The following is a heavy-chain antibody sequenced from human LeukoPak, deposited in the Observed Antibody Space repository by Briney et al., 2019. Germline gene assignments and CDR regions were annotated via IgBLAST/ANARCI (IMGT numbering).Heavy chain of an antibody. V-gene: IGHV4-34*01. CDR2: INHSGST. CDR3: ARRRLRKAFDI. Sequence: SETLSLTCTVSGGSISGYYWSWIRQPPGKGLEWIGEINHSGSTNYNPSLKSRVTISVDTSKNQFSLKLSSVTAADTAVYYCARRRLRKAFDIWGQGTMVTVSS. J-gene: IGHJ3*02. CDR1: GGSISGYY. D-gene: IGHD5/OR15-5a*01.